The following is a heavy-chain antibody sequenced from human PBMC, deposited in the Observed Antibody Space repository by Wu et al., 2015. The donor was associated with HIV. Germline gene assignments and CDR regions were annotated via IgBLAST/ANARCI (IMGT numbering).Heavy chain of an antibody. CDR2: MNPKSGHT. Sequence: QVQLVQSGADVKKPGASVKVSCKASGYTFTDYDINWVRQATGQRLEWMRWMNPKSGHTGYAQKFQGRVTISRDTSISTAYMELNSLRSEDTAVYYCARALGYWGQGTLVSVSS. CDR3: ARALGY. V-gene: IGHV1-8*03. CDR1: GYTFTDYD. J-gene: IGHJ4*02.